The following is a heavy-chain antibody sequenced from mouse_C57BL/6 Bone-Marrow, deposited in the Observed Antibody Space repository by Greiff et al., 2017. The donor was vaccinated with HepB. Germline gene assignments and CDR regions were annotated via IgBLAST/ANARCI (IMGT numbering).Heavy chain of an antibody. D-gene: IGHD2-2*01. CDR3: ASPYVYDSAY. Sequence: EVHLVESGGGLVKPGGSLKLSCAASGFTFSSYAMSWVRQTPEKRLEWVATISDGGSYTYYHDNVKGRSTISRDNAKNNLYLHMSHLKSEDTAMYYCASPYVYDSAYWGQGTLVTVSA. CDR2: ISDGGSYT. J-gene: IGHJ3*01. V-gene: IGHV5-4*01. CDR1: GFTFSSYA.